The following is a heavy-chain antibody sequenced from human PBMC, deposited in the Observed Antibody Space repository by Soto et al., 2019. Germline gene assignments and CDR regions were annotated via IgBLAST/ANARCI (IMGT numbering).Heavy chain of an antibody. CDR3: ARGFIRFLEWLLSDFDY. V-gene: IGHV1-46*01. CDR1: GYTFTSYY. J-gene: IGHJ4*02. CDR2: INPSGGST. D-gene: IGHD3-3*01. Sequence: QVQLVQSGAEVKKPGASVKVSCKASGYTFTSYYMHWVRQAPGQGLEWMGIINPSGGSTSYAQKFQGRVTMTRDTSTSTVYMELSSLRSEDTAVYYCARGFIRFLEWLLSDFDYWGQGTLVTVSS.